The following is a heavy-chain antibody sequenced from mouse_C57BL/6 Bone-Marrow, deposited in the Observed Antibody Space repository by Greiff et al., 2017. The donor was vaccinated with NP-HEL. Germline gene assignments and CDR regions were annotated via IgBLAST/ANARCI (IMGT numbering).Heavy chain of an antibody. Sequence: VQLQQSGAELVRPGASVTLSCTASGFNIKDDYMHWVKQRPEQGLEWIGWIAPENGDTEYASMFPGKATITADTTSNTAYLQLISLTSEDTAVYYCTTGHYYGSSYAMDYWGQGTSVTVSS. D-gene: IGHD1-1*01. CDR3: TTGHYYGSSYAMDY. CDR1: GFNIKDDY. CDR2: IAPENGDT. J-gene: IGHJ4*01. V-gene: IGHV14-4*01.